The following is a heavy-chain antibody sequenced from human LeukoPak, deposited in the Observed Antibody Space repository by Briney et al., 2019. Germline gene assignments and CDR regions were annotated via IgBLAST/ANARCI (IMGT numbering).Heavy chain of an antibody. Sequence: SQTLSLTCAISGDSVSSNSAAWNWIRQSPSRGLEWLGRTYYRSKWYNDCAVSVKSRITINPDTSKNQFSLQLNSVTPEDTAVYYCARGSYYYDSSGYSLDYWGQGTLVTVSS. CDR1: GDSVSSNSAA. CDR3: ARGSYYYDSSGYSLDY. J-gene: IGHJ4*02. V-gene: IGHV6-1*01. D-gene: IGHD3-22*01. CDR2: TYYRSKWYN.